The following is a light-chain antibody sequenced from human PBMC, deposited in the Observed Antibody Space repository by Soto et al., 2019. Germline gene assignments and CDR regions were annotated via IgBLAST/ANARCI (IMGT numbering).Light chain of an antibody. CDR2: GNN. Sequence: QSVLTQPPSASGAPGQKVTISSSGSSSNIGTNYVFWYQQLPGTAPKLLIYGNNQRPSGVPDRFSGSRSGTSASLAISGLRPEDEAYYYCAGWNDSLSGVVFGGGTKLTVL. CDR1: SSNIGTNY. CDR3: AGWNDSLSGVV. V-gene: IGLV1-47*01. J-gene: IGLJ3*02.